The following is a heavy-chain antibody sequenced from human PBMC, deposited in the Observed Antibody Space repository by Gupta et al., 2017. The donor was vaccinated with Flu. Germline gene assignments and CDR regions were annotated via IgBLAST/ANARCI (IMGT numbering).Heavy chain of an antibody. CDR2: IWFHGNDQ. CDR1: GFSFDDYG. J-gene: IGHJ4*02. Sequence: QVQLVESGGGVVQTGRSLRLTCAASGFSFDDYGMHWVRQAPGKGLECVAVIWFHGNDQYYADSVKGRFVISKDNSKNTLYLQMNSLRVEDTAVYYCARDEVRKRSAIHYFDNWGQGTVVTVSS. V-gene: IGHV3-33*01. CDR3: ARDEVRKRSAIHYFDN.